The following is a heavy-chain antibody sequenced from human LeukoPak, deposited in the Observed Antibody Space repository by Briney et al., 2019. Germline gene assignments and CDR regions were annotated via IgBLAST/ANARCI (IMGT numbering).Heavy chain of an antibody. CDR1: GYSFTSYW. D-gene: IGHD4-23*01. CDR3: ARRPTKHHGGNSVPEYY. J-gene: IGHJ4*02. CDR2: IYPGDSDT. V-gene: IGHV5-51*01. Sequence: GESLKISCKGSGYSFTSYWIGWVRQMPGKGLEWMGIIYPGDSDTRYSPSFQGQVTISADKSISTACLQWSSLKASDTAMYYCARRPTKHHGGNSVPEYYWGQGTLVTVSS.